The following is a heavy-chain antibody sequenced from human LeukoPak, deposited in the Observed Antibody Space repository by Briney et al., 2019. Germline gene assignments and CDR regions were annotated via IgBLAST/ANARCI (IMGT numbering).Heavy chain of an antibody. Sequence: GGSLRLSCAASGFTVSSNYMSWVRQAPGKGLEWVSVIYSGGSTYYADSVKGRFTISRDNSKNTLYLQMNSLRAEDTAVYYCARDQTYYYGSGSYPDYYYYGMDVWGQETTVTVSS. CDR2: IYSGGST. V-gene: IGHV3-66*01. CDR3: ARDQTYYYGSGSYPDYYYYGMDV. J-gene: IGHJ6*02. D-gene: IGHD3-10*01. CDR1: GFTVSSNY.